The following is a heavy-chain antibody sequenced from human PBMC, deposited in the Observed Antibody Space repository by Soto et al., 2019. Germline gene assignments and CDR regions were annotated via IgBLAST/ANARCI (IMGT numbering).Heavy chain of an antibody. Sequence: GGSLRLSCAASGFTLSDYYMSWIRHAPKKGLEWVSYISSSSSYTNYADSVKGRFTISRDNAKNSLYLQMNSLRAEDKAVYYCSRSRAVAAPIHFRGQAPLVTVST. J-gene: IGHJ4*02. CDR3: SRSRAVAAPIHF. V-gene: IGHV3-11*06. CDR1: GFTLSDYY. D-gene: IGHD6-19*01. CDR2: ISSSSSYT.